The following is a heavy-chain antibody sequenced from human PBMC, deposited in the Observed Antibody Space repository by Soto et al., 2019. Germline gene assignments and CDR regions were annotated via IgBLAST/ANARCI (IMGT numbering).Heavy chain of an antibody. D-gene: IGHD2-2*01. J-gene: IGHJ5*02. CDR2: INHSAST. V-gene: IGHV4-34*01. CDR1: GGSFSGYY. CDR3: ARKIVVVPATNNWFDP. Sequence: QVQLQQWGAGLLKPSETLSLTCAVYGGSFSGYYWSWIRQPPGKGLEWIGEINHSASTNYNPSLKSRVTISVDTSKNQFSLKLSSVTAADTAVYYCARKIVVVPATNNWFDPWGQGTLVTVSS.